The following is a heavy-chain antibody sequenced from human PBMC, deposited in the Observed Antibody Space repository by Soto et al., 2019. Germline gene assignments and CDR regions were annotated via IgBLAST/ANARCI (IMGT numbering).Heavy chain of an antibody. J-gene: IGHJ4*02. Sequence: ASVKVSCKASGYTFTSYYMHWVRQAPGQGLEWMGIINPSGGSTSYAQKFQGRVTMTRDTSTSTVYMELSSLRSEDTAVYYCAGDRGRTTVTTGFDYWGQGTLVAVSS. CDR3: AGDRGRTTVTTGFDY. D-gene: IGHD4-17*01. V-gene: IGHV1-46*01. CDR1: GYTFTSYY. CDR2: INPSGGST.